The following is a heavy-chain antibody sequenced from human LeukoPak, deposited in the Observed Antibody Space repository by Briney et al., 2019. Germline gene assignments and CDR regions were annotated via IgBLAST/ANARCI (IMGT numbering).Heavy chain of an antibody. CDR2: ISSSSSVI. J-gene: IGHJ4*02. CDR1: GFTFSSYS. V-gene: IGHV3-48*01. Sequence: GGSLRLSCAASGFTFSSYSINWVRQAPGKGLEWVSYISSSSSVIYYADSVKGRFTISRDNAKNSLYLQMNSLRAEDTAVYYCAKSAYYDASGYYREYYFDYWGQGTLVTVSS. CDR3: AKSAYYDASGYYREYYFDY. D-gene: IGHD3-22*01.